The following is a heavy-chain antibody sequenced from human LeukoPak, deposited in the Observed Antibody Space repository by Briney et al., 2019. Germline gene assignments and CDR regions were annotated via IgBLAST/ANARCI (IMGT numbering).Heavy chain of an antibody. CDR1: GGTFSSYA. V-gene: IGHV1-69*04. CDR3: ARGLGILTGQGTDDAFDI. Sequence: SVKVSCKASGGTFSSYAISWVRQAPGQGLEWMGRIIPILGIANYAQKFQGRVTITADKSTSTAYMELSSLRSEDTAVYYRARGLGILTGQGTDDAFDIWGQGTMVTVSS. D-gene: IGHD3-9*01. J-gene: IGHJ3*02. CDR2: IIPILGIA.